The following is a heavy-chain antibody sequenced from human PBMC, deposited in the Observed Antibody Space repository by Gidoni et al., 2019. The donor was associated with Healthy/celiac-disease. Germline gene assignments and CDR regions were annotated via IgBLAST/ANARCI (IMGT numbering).Heavy chain of an antibody. J-gene: IGHJ4*02. V-gene: IGHV3-23*01. CDR1: GFPFSSYA. D-gene: IGHD3-22*01. Sequence: EVQLLESGGGLVQPGGSLRLSCAASGFPFSSYAMSWVRPAPGQGLEWVSAISGSGGSTYYADSVKGRFTISRDNSKNTLYLQMNSLRAEDTAVYYCAKDSDYYDSSGYPTFDYWGQGTLVTVSS. CDR2: ISGSGGST. CDR3: AKDSDYYDSSGYPTFDY.